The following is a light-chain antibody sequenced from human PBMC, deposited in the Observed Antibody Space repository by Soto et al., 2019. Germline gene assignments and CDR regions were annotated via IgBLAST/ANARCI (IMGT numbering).Light chain of an antibody. CDR2: DAS. CDR1: QSVSSY. CDR3: QQRSNWPPYT. V-gene: IGKV3-11*01. Sequence: EIVLTQSPATLSLSPGERATLSCRASQSVSSYLAWYQQKPGQAPRLLIYDASNRATCIPARFSGGGSGTDVDLIISSLQPEDFAVYYCQQRSNWPPYTFGQGTKLEIK. J-gene: IGKJ2*01.